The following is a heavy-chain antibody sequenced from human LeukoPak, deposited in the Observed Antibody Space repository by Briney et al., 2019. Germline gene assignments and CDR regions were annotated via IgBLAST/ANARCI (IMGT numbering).Heavy chain of an antibody. CDR2: IRYDGSNK. D-gene: IGHD3-22*01. Sequence: GGSLRLSCAASGFTFSTYGMHWVRQAPGKGLEWVAFIRYDGSNKYYADSVKGRFTISRDNSKITLFLQMNSLRAEDTAVYYCARDLGQYYDTSDNWFDPWGQGTLVTVSS. CDR1: GFTFSTYG. CDR3: ARDLGQYYDTSDNWFDP. J-gene: IGHJ5*02. V-gene: IGHV3-30*02.